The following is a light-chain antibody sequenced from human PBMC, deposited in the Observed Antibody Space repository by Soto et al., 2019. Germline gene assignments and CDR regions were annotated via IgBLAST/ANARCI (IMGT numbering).Light chain of an antibody. CDR2: AAS. V-gene: IGKV3-20*01. J-gene: IGKJ3*01. CDR3: QQYGGSPFT. Sequence: VMTQSPATLSVSPGERATLSCRASQSVSVNSLAWYQQKGGQAPRLLIYAASTRATGVPDRFSGTGSGTDFALTISRLETDDSAVYYCQQYGGSPFTFGPGTKVDIK. CDR1: QSVSVNS.